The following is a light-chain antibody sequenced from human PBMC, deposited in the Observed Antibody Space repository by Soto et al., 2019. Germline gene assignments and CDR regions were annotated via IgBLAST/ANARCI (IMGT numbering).Light chain of an antibody. CDR1: SGDVGGYDF. CDR2: DVS. V-gene: IGLV2-11*01. CDR3: CSYGGNFYV. J-gene: IGLJ1*01. Sequence: QSVLTQPRSVSGYPGQSVTISCTGTSGDVGGYDFVSWYQHHPGKVPKLMIFDVSKRPSGVPDRFSGSKSGSTASLTISGLQAEDEADYYCCSYGGNFYVVGTGTTVTVL.